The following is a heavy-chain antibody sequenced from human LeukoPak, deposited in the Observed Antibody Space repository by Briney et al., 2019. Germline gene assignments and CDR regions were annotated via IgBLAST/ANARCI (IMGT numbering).Heavy chain of an antibody. D-gene: IGHD2-2*02. V-gene: IGHV3-30-3*01. J-gene: IGHJ3*02. Sequence: GGSLRLSCAASGFTFSSYAMHWVRQAPGKGLEWVAVISYDGSNKYYADSVKGRFTISRDNSKNTLYLQMNSLRAEDTAVYYCARDLTCCYQLLYEYDDAFDIWGQGTMVTVSS. CDR2: ISYDGSNK. CDR3: ARDLTCCYQLLYEYDDAFDI. CDR1: GFTFSSYA.